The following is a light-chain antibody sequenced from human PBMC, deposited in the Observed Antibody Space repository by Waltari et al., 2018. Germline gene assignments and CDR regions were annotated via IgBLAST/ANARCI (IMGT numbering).Light chain of an antibody. Sequence: DIQCTQSPSALSASVGETVTINCRTSRSVGGWMAWFQQKPDKAPRLLIYEASSLADGVPSRFSGSGSATEFTLTISGLQPDDFATYYCQQYNDLYSFGRGTKLEI. CDR3: QQYNDLYS. V-gene: IGKV1-5*01. J-gene: IGKJ2*01. CDR2: EAS. CDR1: RSVGGW.